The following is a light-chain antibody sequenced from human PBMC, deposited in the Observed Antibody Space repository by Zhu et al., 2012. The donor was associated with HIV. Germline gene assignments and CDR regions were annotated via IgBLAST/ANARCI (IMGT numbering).Light chain of an antibody. Sequence: EVVMTQSPAILSVSPGERAALSRRASQSLSTNLAWYQQKPGQAPRLLIYDASTRATGISARFSGSGSGTDFTLIISSLQSEDSALYYCQHYNKWPPSYTFGQGTKLEIK. CDR3: QHYNKWPPSYT. CDR1: QSLSTN. CDR2: DAS. V-gene: IGKV3-15*01. J-gene: IGKJ2*01.